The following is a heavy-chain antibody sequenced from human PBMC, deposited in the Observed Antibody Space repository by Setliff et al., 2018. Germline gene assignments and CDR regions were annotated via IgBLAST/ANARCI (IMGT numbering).Heavy chain of an antibody. V-gene: IGHV1-69*10. CDR2: IVPIVGIT. Sequence: GASVKVSCKASGGTFSKYGISWVRQAPGQGFEWMGGIVPIVGITNYAQNFQGRVTITADESTSTAYMELSSLMSEDTAVYYCASHVVVICRGRMALYGMDVWGQGTTVTVSS. CDR1: GGTFSKYG. J-gene: IGHJ6*02. D-gene: IGHD3-22*01. CDR3: ASHVVVICRGRMALYGMDV.